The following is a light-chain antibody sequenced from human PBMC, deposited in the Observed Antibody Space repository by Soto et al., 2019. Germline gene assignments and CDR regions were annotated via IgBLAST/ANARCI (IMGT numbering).Light chain of an antibody. CDR1: SSDVGGYTY. CDR3: SSYAGSTNLV. Sequence: QSALTQPPSASGSPGQSVTISCTGTSSDVGGYTYVSWYRQHPGKAPKLMIYEVSKRSSGVPDRFSGSKSGNTASLTVSGLQAEDEADYYCSSYAGSTNLVFGGGTKRTVL. J-gene: IGLJ2*01. V-gene: IGLV2-8*01. CDR2: EVS.